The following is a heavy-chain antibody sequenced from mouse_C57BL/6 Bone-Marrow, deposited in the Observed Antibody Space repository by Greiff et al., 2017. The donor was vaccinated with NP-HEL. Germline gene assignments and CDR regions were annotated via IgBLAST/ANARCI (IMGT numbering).Heavy chain of an antibody. D-gene: IGHD3-2*02. V-gene: IGHV5S21*01. Sequence: EVKLVESGEGLVKPGGSLKLSCAASGFTFSSYAMSWVRQTPEKRLEWVAYISSGGDYIYYADTVKGRFTISRDNARNTLYLQMSSLKSEDTAMYYCTRGGAAQANFDYWGQGTTLTVSS. CDR3: TRGGAAQANFDY. CDR1: GFTFSSYA. CDR2: ISSGGDYI. J-gene: IGHJ2*01.